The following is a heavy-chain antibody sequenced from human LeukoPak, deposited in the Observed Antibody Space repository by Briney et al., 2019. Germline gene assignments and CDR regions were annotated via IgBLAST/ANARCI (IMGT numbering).Heavy chain of an antibody. Sequence: GGSLRLSCAASGFTFSNYWMPWVRQVPGKGLVWVARITSDGTSTTYAASVKGRFTISRDNAKNTLYLQMNSLRADDTGLYFRARAYPTSYSDWFDPWGQGTLVTVSS. D-gene: IGHD2-15*01. CDR1: GFTFSNYW. J-gene: IGHJ5*02. CDR3: ARAYPTSYSDWFDP. V-gene: IGHV3-74*01. CDR2: ITSDGTST.